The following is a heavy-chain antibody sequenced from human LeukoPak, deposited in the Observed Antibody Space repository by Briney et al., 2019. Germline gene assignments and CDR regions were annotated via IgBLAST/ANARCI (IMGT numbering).Heavy chain of an antibody. V-gene: IGHV4-4*07. Sequence: SETLSLTCTVSGGSISSYYWSWIRQPAGKELEWIGRIYTSGSTNYNPSLKSRVTMSVDTSKNQFSLKLSSVTAADTAVYYCARVADSSGYYGAFDIWGQGTMVTVSS. CDR3: ARVADSSGYYGAFDI. CDR1: GGSISSYY. D-gene: IGHD3-22*01. CDR2: IYTSGST. J-gene: IGHJ3*02.